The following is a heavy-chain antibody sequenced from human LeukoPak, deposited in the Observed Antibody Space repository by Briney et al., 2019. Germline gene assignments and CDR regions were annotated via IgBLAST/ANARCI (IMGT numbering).Heavy chain of an antibody. Sequence: EASVKVSCKASGGTLSSYAISWVRQAPGQGLEWMGGIIPIFGTANYAQKFQGRVTITADESTSTAYLELSSLRSEDTALYYCARDYYDSSGYYQGIDYWGQGTLVTVSS. V-gene: IGHV1-69*01. D-gene: IGHD3-22*01. CDR2: IIPIFGTA. CDR1: GGTLSSYA. J-gene: IGHJ4*02. CDR3: ARDYYDSSGYYQGIDY.